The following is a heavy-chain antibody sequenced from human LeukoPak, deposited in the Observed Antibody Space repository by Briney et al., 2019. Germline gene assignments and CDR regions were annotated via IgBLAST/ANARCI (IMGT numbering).Heavy chain of an antibody. D-gene: IGHD6-19*01. V-gene: IGHV4-59*01. CDR2: IYYSGST. CDR1: GCSFSSYY. Sequence: SETLSLTCTVSGCSFSSYYLSWIRQPPGKGLEWIWYIYYSGSTNYNPSLKSRVTISVDTSKNQFSLKLSSVTAADTAVSYFARVYSSGWYRIDYSGQGTLVTVSS. J-gene: IGHJ4*02. CDR3: ARVYSSGWYRIDY.